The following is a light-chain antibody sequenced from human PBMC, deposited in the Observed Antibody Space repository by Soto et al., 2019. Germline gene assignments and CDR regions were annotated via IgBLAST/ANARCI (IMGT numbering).Light chain of an antibody. CDR3: LQYYHLPIP. V-gene: IGKV1-33*01. CDR1: ADSNNF. J-gene: IGKJ4*01. CDR2: DTS. Sequence: DIQMTQSPSSLYASAGVIVTITCQARADSNNFLNWYKQKPWKAPKLLIYDTSTLETGVPSRFSGSESGTDFTLTISALQPEDVGTYYCLQYYHLPIPFGGATKEEIK.